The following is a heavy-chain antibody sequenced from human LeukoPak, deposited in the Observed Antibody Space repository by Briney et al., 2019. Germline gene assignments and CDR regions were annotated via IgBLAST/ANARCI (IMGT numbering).Heavy chain of an antibody. CDR1: GGSISSY. D-gene: IGHD1-26*01. V-gene: IGHV4-59*01. CDR2: IYYSGST. CDR3: ARLVVGSRFDP. J-gene: IGHJ5*02. Sequence: SETLSLTCTVSGGSISSYWSWIRQPPGKGLEWIGYIYYSGSTNYNPSLKSRVTISVDTSKNQFSLKLSSVTAADTAVYYCARLVVGSRFDPWGQGTLVTVSS.